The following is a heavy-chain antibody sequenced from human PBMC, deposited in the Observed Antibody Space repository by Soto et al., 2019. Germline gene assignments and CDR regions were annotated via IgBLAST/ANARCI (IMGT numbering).Heavy chain of an antibody. J-gene: IGHJ5*02. V-gene: IGHV1-18*01. D-gene: IGHD1-1*01. CDR2: ISAYNGNT. Sequence: QVQLVQSGAEVKKPGASVKVSCKASGYTFTSYGISWVRQAPGQGLEWMGWISAYNGNTNYAQKLQGRVTMTTETYMSEAYMELRSLRSEDTAVYYWAIVCDRTNWFDPWCQGTLVTVSS. CDR1: GYTFTSYG. CDR3: AIVCDRTNWFDP.